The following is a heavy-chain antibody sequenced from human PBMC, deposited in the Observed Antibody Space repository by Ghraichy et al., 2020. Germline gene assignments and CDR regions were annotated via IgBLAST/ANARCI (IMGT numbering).Heavy chain of an antibody. D-gene: IGHD5-24*01. V-gene: IGHV3-7*03. Sequence: GGSLRLSCVASGFTFRNNWMTWVRQAPGKGLEWVANIKEDGTERYYMDSVAGRFIISRDNAQNSLYLQMSSLRAEDTALYYCATSLYNYGEGAYWGQGALVIVSS. J-gene: IGHJ4*02. CDR2: IKEDGTER. CDR3: ATSLYNYGEGAY. CDR1: GFTFRNNW.